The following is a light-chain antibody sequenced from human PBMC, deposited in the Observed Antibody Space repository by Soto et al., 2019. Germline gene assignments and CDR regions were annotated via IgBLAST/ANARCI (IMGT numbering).Light chain of an antibody. V-gene: IGKV4-1*01. CDR3: QQYYSTLYT. Sequence: IVMTQSPDSLAVSLGERATINCKSSQSVLYSSNNKNYLAWYQQKPGQPPKLLIYWASTRESGVPDRFSGSGSGTDFTLTISSLQAEDVAVYYCQQYYSTLYTFGQGTKVDIK. J-gene: IGKJ2*01. CDR2: WAS. CDR1: QSVLYSSNNKNY.